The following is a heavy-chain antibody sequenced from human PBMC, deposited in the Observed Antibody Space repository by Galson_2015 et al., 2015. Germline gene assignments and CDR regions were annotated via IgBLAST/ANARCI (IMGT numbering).Heavy chain of an antibody. CDR1: GFTFSSYA. CDR2: ISSNGGST. J-gene: IGHJ3*02. D-gene: IGHD3-22*01. CDR3: ASLYYYDSSGYYSNDASDI. V-gene: IGHV3-64*01. Sequence: SLRLSCAASGFTFSSYAMHWVRQAPGKGLEYVSAISSNGGSTYYANSVRGRFTISRDNSKNTLYLQMGSLRAEDMAVYYCASLYYYDSSGYYSNDASDIWGQGTMVTVSS.